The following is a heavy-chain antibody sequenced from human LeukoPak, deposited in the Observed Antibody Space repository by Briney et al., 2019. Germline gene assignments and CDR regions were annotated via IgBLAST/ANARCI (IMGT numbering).Heavy chain of an antibody. CDR1: GYTLTELS. CDR3: ATRRFRGGVFDY. V-gene: IGHV1-24*01. D-gene: IGHD4-23*01. Sequence: GASVKVPCMVSGYTLTELSMHWVRQAPGKGLEWMGGFDPEDGETIYAQKFQGRVTMTEDTSTDTAYMELSSLRSEDTAVYYCATRRFRGGVFDYWGQGTLVTVSS. J-gene: IGHJ4*02. CDR2: FDPEDGET.